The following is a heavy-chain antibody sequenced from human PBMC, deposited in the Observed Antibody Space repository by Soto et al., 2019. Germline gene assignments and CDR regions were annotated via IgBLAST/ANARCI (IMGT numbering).Heavy chain of an antibody. J-gene: IGHJ4*02. CDR1: GFSFTTYW. CDR2: ISHDGNEK. V-gene: IGHV3-7*01. Sequence: GGSLRLSCAASGFSFTTYWMAWVRQAPGKGPEWVATISHDGNEKHDVESLKGRFTISRDNTQNLMYLQMISLRVEDTAVYYCARENHATFDYWGQGTRVTVSS. CDR3: ARENHATFDY.